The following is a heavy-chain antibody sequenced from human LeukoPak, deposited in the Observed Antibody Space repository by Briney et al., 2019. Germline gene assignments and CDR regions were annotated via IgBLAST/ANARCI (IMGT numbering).Heavy chain of an antibody. CDR2: ISNNGGYT. D-gene: IGHD2-15*01. V-gene: IGHV3-23*01. Sequence: GGSRRLSCAASGFTFSSSAMSWVRKAQGKGLEWVSAISNNGGYTYYADSVQGRFTISRDNSKSTLCLQMNSLRAEDTAVYYCAKQLGYCSDGSCYFPYWGQGTLVTVSS. CDR1: GFTFSSSA. CDR3: AKQLGYCSDGSCYFPY. J-gene: IGHJ4*02.